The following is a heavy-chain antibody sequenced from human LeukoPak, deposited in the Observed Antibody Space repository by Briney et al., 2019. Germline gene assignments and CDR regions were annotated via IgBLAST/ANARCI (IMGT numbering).Heavy chain of an antibody. J-gene: IGHJ6*03. CDR3: ARDTSAKMYYMDV. CDR1: GFTFSDYY. Sequence: GGSLRLSCAAPGFTFSDYYMSFIRQAPGKGLEWVSYISSSGSTIYYADSVKGRFTISRDNAKNSLFLQMNSLRAEDTAVYYCARDTSAKMYYMDVWGKGTTVTVSS. D-gene: IGHD2-2*01. V-gene: IGHV3-11*04. CDR2: ISSSGSTI.